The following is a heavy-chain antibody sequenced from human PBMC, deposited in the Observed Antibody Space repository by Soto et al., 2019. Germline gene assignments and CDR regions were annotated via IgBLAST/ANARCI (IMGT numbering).Heavy chain of an antibody. J-gene: IGHJ4*02. CDR2: VYWSDEK. V-gene: IGHV2-5*01. D-gene: IGHD3-16*01. CDR1: GFSLKSSGVG. Sequence: SGPTLVNPTQTLTLTCTFSGFSLKSSGVGVAWIRQPPGKALEWLALVYWSDEKRYSPSLKNRLTITKDTSKNQVVLTMTNMEPVDPAIFYCAHRGGATVGLYYFDSGGQGALVTVSS. CDR3: AHRGGATVGLYYFDS.